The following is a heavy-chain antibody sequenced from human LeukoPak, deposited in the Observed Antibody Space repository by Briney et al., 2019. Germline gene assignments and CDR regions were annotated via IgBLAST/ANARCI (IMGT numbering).Heavy chain of an antibody. CDR2: INPNSGGT. CDR1: GYTFTRYG. V-gene: IGHV1-2*06. CDR3: ARPYYESSGLYVDAFDI. D-gene: IGHD3-22*01. Sequence: GASVKVSCKASGYTFTRYGISWVRQAPGQGLEWMGRINPNSGGTTYAQKFQGRVTMTRDTSIGTAYMELSSLRSDDTALYYCARPYYESSGLYVDAFDIWGQGTMVTVSS. J-gene: IGHJ3*02.